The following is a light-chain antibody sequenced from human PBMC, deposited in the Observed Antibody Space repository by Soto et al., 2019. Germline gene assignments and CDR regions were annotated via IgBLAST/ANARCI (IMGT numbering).Light chain of an antibody. J-gene: IGLJ2*01. V-gene: IGLV2-14*03. CDR1: SNDVGAYNY. Sequence: QSVLTQPASVSGSPGQPITISCTGTSNDVGAYNYVSWYQQHPGKVPKLLIYDVTRRPSGVSDRFSGSKSGNTASLTISGLQAEDEADYYCSSYTISSTVVFGGGTKLTVL. CDR3: SSYTISSTVV. CDR2: DVT.